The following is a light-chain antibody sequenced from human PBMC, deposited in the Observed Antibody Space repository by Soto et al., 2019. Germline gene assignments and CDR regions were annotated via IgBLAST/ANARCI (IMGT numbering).Light chain of an antibody. J-gene: IGLJ1*01. CDR1: SSDVGSYNL. CDR3: CSYAGSSTPHYV. V-gene: IGLV2-23*02. Sequence: QSALTQPASVSGSPGQSITISCTGTSSDVGSYNLVSWYQQHPGKAPKLMIYEVSKRPSGVSNRFSGSKSGNTASLTISGLQAEDEADYYCCSYAGSSTPHYVFGTGTQLTVL. CDR2: EVS.